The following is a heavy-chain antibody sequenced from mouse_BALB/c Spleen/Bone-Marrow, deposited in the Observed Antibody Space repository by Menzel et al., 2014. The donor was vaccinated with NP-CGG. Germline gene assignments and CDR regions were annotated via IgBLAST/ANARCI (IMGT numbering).Heavy chain of an antibody. V-gene: IGHV1-7*01. CDR1: GYTFTNYW. Sequence: QVQLQQSRAELAKPGASVKMSCKASGYTFTNYWMHWVKQRPGRGLEWIGYIDPNTYYTRYNQKFKDKATLTADKSSSTAYLQLSSLTSEDSAVYYCARYWDAYWGQGTLVTVSA. D-gene: IGHD4-1*01. CDR3: ARYWDAY. J-gene: IGHJ3*01. CDR2: IDPNTYYT.